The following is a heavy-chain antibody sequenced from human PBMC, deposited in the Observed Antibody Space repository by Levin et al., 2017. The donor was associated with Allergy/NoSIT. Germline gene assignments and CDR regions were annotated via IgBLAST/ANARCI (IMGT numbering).Heavy chain of an antibody. J-gene: IGHJ4*02. CDR1: GFTFTSYA. V-gene: IGHV3-23*01. Sequence: GASVKVSCAASGFTFTSYAMSWVRQAPGKGLEWVSTISIGGGSTYYADSVKGRFTISRDNSKNTLYLQMNSLRAEDTALYYCTKYVPTGATSPRYFDYWGQGTLVTVSS. D-gene: IGHD1-1*01. CDR2: ISIGGGST. CDR3: TKYVPTGATSPRYFDY.